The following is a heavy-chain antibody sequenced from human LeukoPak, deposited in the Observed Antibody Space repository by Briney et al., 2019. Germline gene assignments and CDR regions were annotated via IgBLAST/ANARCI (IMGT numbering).Heavy chain of an antibody. CDR1: GFTFSSYA. CDR3: AKSYYGSGSYYIY. J-gene: IGHJ4*02. Sequence: PGGTLRLSCAASGFTFSSYAMSWVRQAPGKGLEWVSAISGSGGSTYYADSVKGRFTISRDNSKNALYLQMNSLRAEDTAVYYCAKSYYGSGSYYIYWGQGTLVTVSS. CDR2: ISGSGGST. V-gene: IGHV3-23*01. D-gene: IGHD3-10*01.